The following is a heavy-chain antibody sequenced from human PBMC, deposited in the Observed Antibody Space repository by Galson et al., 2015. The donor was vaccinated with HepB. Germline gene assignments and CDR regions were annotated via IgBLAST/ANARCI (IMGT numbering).Heavy chain of an antibody. J-gene: IGHJ4*02. V-gene: IGHV3-30*18. CDR2: ISYDGSNK. CDR1: GFTFSSYA. CDR3: AKHDLYGDSSRGGSFDF. Sequence: SLRLSCAASGFTFSSYAMHWVRQAPGKGLEWVAVISYDGSNKYYVDSVKGRFTISRDNSKNTLFLQMNSLRPEDTAVYYCAKHDLYGDSSRGGSFDFWGQGTLVTVSS. D-gene: IGHD4-17*01.